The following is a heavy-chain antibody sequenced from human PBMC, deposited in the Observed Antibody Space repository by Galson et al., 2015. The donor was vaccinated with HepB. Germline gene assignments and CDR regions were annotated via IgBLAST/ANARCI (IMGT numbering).Heavy chain of an antibody. CDR3: TRDIGVGYYYDFGPPCGGY. V-gene: IGHV3-49*04. D-gene: IGHD3-22*01. J-gene: IGHJ4*02. Sequence: SLRLSCAASGFTFGDYAMSWVRQAPGKGLEWVGFIRSKAYGGTTAYAASVKGRFTISRDDSISIAYLQMNSLKTEDTAVYYCTRDIGVGYYYDFGPPCGGYWGQGTLVTVSS. CDR1: GFTFGDYA. CDR2: IRSKAYGGTT.